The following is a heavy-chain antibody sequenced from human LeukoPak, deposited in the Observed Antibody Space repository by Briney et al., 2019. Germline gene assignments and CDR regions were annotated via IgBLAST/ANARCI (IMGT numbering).Heavy chain of an antibody. D-gene: IGHD5-24*01. Sequence: PGGSLRLSCAASGFTLSSNYMSWVREAPGKGVEWGSVIYSGGSTYYADSVKGRFTISRDNSKNTLYLQMNSLRAEDTAVYYCARDMAPSNYYYYGMDVWGQGTTVTVSS. J-gene: IGHJ6*02. CDR3: ARDMAPSNYYYYGMDV. CDR1: GFTLSSNY. V-gene: IGHV3-53*01. CDR2: IYSGGST.